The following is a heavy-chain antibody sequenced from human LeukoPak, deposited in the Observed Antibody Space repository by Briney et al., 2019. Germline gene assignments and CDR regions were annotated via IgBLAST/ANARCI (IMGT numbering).Heavy chain of an antibody. CDR2: VGRDGSI. Sequence: GGSLRLSCVASGFTFNTYTMNWVRQAPGKGLECISCVGRDGSIHYADSVKGRITISRDNAKNSLFLQMNRLREEDTAVYYCARVDRVSFTDQIVPGAIAYWGQGTLVTVSS. V-gene: IGHV3-21*01. J-gene: IGHJ4*02. CDR1: GFTFNTYT. CDR3: ARVDRVSFTDQIVPGAIAY. D-gene: IGHD2-2*01.